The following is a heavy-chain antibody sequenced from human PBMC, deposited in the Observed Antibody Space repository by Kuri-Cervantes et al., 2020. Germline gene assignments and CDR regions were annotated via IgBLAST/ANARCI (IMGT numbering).Heavy chain of an antibody. V-gene: IGHV3-23*01. CDR3: ARGNYYGSGSLDY. D-gene: IGHD3-10*01. Sequence: GESLKISCAASGFTFSSYAMSWVRQAPEKGLEWVSAISGSGGNTYYADSEKGRFTISRDNSKNTLFLHMNSLRAGDTAVYYCARGNYYGSGSLDYWGQGTLVTVSS. CDR2: ISGSGGNT. CDR1: GFTFSSYA. J-gene: IGHJ4*02.